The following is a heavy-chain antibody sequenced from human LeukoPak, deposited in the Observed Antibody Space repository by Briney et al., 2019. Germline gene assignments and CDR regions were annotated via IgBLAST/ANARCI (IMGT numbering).Heavy chain of an antibody. Sequence: SETLSLTCAVYGGSFSGYYWSWIRQPPGKGLEWIGEISHSGSTNYNPSLKSRVTISVDTSKNQFSLKLSSVTAADTAVYYCARGQPSDTAMEDWGQGTLVTVSS. CDR1: GGSFSGYY. CDR3: ARGQPSDTAMED. V-gene: IGHV4-34*01. CDR2: ISHSGST. J-gene: IGHJ4*02. D-gene: IGHD5-18*01.